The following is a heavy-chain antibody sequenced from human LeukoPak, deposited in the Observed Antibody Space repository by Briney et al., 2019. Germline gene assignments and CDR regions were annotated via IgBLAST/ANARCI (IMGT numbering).Heavy chain of an antibody. D-gene: IGHD2-8*01. J-gene: IGHJ3*01. V-gene: IGHV4-4*02. CDR1: GDSISDKYW. Sequence: SETLSLTCAVSGDSISDKYWWRWVRQFPDKGLEWIGEVYRSGGTSYNPSLKSRVTVSIDYSKNQFSLNLRSVTAADTAVYYCGRHANGDSSAAFDLWGQGTMVFVSS. CDR2: VYRSGGT. CDR3: GRHANGDSSAAFDL.